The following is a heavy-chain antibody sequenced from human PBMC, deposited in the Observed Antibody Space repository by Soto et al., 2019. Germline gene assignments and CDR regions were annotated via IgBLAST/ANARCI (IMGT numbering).Heavy chain of an antibody. D-gene: IGHD6-13*01. CDR3: ARSYSTSWGPIDY. Sequence: QVQLAQSGAEVKKPGASVKVSCKASGNTFTSYYMHWVRQAPGQGLEWMGIINPTGGSTSYAQKFQGRVTMTKDTSTSTVYMELSSLRSEGTAVYYCARSYSTSWGPIDYWGQGTLVTVSS. J-gene: IGHJ4*02. CDR2: INPTGGST. CDR1: GNTFTSYY. V-gene: IGHV1-46*01.